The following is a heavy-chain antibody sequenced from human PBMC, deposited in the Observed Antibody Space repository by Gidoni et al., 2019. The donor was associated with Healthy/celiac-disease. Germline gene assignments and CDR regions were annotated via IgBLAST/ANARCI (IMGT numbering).Heavy chain of an antibody. CDR1: SSYG. CDR3: AKANIQKRIAAAGRRPYYYYGMDV. CDR2: ISYDGSNK. Sequence: SSYGMHWVRQAPGKGLEWVAVISYDGSNKYYADSVKGRFTISRDNSKNTLYLQMNSLRAEDTAVYYCAKANIQKRIAAAGRRPYYYYGMDVWGQGTTVTVSS. V-gene: IGHV3-30*18. D-gene: IGHD6-13*01. J-gene: IGHJ6*02.